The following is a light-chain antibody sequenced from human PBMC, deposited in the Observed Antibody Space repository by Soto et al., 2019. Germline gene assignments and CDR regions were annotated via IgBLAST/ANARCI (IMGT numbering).Light chain of an antibody. V-gene: IGKV1-16*01. J-gene: IGKJ3*01. CDR1: QDIRND. CDR2: AAS. Sequence: DIQMTQSPSSLSASVVDRVSITCRPSQDIRNDLGWFQVKPGKAPKSLIYAASRLQSGVPSRFSGSGSGTDFTLTISCLQSEDFATYYCQQYYSYPLTFGPGTKVDIK. CDR3: QQYYSYPLT.